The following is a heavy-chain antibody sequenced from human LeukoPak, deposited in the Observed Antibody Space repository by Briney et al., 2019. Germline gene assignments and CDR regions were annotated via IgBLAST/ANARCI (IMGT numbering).Heavy chain of an antibody. CDR3: AKDRMLGYYYDSSGYLALDY. CDR1: GVTFRSYA. D-gene: IGHD3-22*01. Sequence: QTGGSLRLSCAASGVTFRSYAMSWVRQAPGKGVEWVSAISGSGGSTYYADSVKGRFTISRDNSKNTLYLQMNSLRAEDTAVYYCAKDRMLGYYYDSSGYLALDYWGQGTLVTVSS. J-gene: IGHJ4*02. V-gene: IGHV3-23*01. CDR2: ISGSGGST.